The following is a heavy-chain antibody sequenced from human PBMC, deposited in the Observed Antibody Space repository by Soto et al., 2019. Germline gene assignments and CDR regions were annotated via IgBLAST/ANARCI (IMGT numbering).Heavy chain of an antibody. Sequence: QVQLVQSGAEVKKPGSSVKVSCKASGGTFSSYAISWVRQAPGQGLEWMGGIIPIFGTANYAQKFQGRVTITADESTSTAYMELSSLRSEDTAVYYCARDRYYDSSGYYYLTNDYWGQRTLVTVSS. CDR1: GGTFSSYA. CDR3: ARDRYYDSSGYYYLTNDY. CDR2: IIPIFGTA. J-gene: IGHJ4*02. D-gene: IGHD3-22*01. V-gene: IGHV1-69*12.